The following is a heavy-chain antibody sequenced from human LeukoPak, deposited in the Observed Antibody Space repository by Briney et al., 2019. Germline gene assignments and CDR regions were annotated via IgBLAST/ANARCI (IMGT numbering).Heavy chain of an antibody. CDR2: IYYSGST. Sequence: SETLSLTCIVSGGSISSGDYYWRWLRPPPGKGLEWIGYIYYSGSTYYNPSLKSRVTISVDTSKNQFSLKLSSVTAADTAVYYCARIRMITFGRVIDYWGQGTLVTVS. J-gene: IGHJ4*02. V-gene: IGHV4-30-4*08. D-gene: IGHD3-16*01. CDR1: GGSISSGDYY. CDR3: ARIRMITFGRVIDY.